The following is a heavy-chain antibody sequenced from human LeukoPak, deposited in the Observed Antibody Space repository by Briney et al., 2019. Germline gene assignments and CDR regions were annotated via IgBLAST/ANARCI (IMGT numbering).Heavy chain of an antibody. J-gene: IGHJ6*02. CDR3: ASLPRAYYYYGMDV. CDR1: GGSISGYY. CDR2: IYYSGDT. V-gene: IGHV4-59*08. Sequence: SETLSLTCIVSGGSISGYYWTWIRQPPGKGLEWIGYIYYSGDTKYNPSLKSRVIISVDMSKSQFSLKLSSVTAADTAVYYCASLPRAYYYYGMDVWGQGTTVTVSS.